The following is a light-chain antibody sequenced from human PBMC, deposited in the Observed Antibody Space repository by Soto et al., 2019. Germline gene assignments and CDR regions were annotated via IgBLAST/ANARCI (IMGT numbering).Light chain of an antibody. CDR3: QPYYILPLT. J-gene: IGKJ4*01. CDR2: WAS. V-gene: IGKV4-1*01. Sequence: DFVMTQSPDSLAASLGERATINCKSSQSVLYSSNNKNYLAWYQHKAGQPPKLLIYWASTREYGVPDRFSGSGSGTDFTLTINNLQAEDVAVYYCQPYYILPLTFGGGTKVEI. CDR1: QSVLYSSNNKNY.